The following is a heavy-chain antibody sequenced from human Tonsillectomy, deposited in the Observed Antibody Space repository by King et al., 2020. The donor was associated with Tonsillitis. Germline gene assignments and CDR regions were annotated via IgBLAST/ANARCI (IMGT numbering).Heavy chain of an antibody. Sequence: VQLVESGAEVKKPGESLKISYKGSGYSFTNYWIGWVRQMPGKGLEWMGIIYPGDSDTRYSPSFQGKVTISADKSISSAYLQWSSLKASDTAMYYCARHAPVDYGEYYFDYWGQGTLVTVSS. CDR2: IYPGDSDT. J-gene: IGHJ4*02. D-gene: IGHD4-17*01. CDR1: GYSFTNYW. V-gene: IGHV5-51*01. CDR3: ARHAPVDYGEYYFDY.